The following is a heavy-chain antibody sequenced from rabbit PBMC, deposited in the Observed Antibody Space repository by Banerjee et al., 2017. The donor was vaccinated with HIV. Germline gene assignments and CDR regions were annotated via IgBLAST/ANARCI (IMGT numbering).Heavy chain of an antibody. CDR1: GFDFSGYG. CDR2: ITYVGRA. D-gene: IGHD3-1*01. CDR3: LRRWGSMDL. V-gene: IGHV1S47*01. J-gene: IGHJ6*01. Sequence: QEQLEESGGDLVQPGGSLKVSCKASGFDFSGYGVSWVRQAPGKGLEWIGYITYVGRAYYANWVKGRFTISRDNAQNTVSLQMNSLTAADTATYFCLRRWGSMDLWGPGTSSPS.